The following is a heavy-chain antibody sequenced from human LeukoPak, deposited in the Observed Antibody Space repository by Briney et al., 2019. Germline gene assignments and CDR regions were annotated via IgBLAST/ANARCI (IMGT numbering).Heavy chain of an antibody. CDR1: GGSISSYY. D-gene: IGHD2-2*01. CDR3: ARAVVPARTNWFDP. CDR2: IYYSGST. Sequence: SETLSLTCTVSGGSISSYYWSWIRQPPGKGLEWIGYIYYSGSTNYNPSLRSRVTISVDTSKNQFSLKLSSVTAADTAVYYCARAVVPARTNWFDPWGQGTLVTVSS. J-gene: IGHJ5*02. V-gene: IGHV4-59*01.